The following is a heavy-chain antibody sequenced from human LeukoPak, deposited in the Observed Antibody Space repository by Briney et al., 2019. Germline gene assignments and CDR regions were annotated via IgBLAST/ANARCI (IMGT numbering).Heavy chain of an antibody. CDR3: ARDNYEYCSSTSCYLSGYLFDWFDP. CDR1: GGSISSGGYS. D-gene: IGHD2-2*01. J-gene: IGHJ5*02. CDR2: IYHSGST. V-gene: IGHV4-30-2*01. Sequence: SETLSLTCAVSGGSISSGGYSWSWIRQPPGKGLEWIGYIYHSGSTYCNPSLKSRVTISVDRSKNQFSLKLSSVTAADTAVYYCARDNYEYCSSTSCYLSGYLFDWFDPWGQGTLVTVSS.